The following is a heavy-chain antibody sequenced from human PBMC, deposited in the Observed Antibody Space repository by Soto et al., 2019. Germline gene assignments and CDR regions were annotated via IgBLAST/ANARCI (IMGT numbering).Heavy chain of an antibody. Sequence: QVQLVQSGAEVKKPGASVKVSCKASGYTFTNYGITWVRQAPGQGLEWMGWISAYNGNTKYAQSLQGRVTMTTGTSTSTAYMELRSLRSDVTAVYYCAREQYRAFDIWGQGTMVTVSS. CDR2: ISAYNGNT. CDR1: GYTFTNYG. CDR3: AREQYRAFDI. J-gene: IGHJ3*02. D-gene: IGHD3-16*02. V-gene: IGHV1-18*04.